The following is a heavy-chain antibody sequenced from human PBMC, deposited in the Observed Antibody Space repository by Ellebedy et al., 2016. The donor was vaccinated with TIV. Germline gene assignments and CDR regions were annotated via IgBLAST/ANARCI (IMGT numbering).Heavy chain of an antibody. D-gene: IGHD3-10*01. CDR3: ARQGVTMVRGADRRWFDP. CDR2: INPNSGGT. V-gene: IGHV1-2*02. CDR1: GYTFTGYY. Sequence: ASVKVSXXASGYTFTGYYMHWVRQAPGQGLEWMGWINPNSGGTNYAQKFQGRVTMTRDTSISTAYMELSRLRSDDTAVYYCARQGVTMVRGADRRWFDPWGQGTLVTVSS. J-gene: IGHJ5*02.